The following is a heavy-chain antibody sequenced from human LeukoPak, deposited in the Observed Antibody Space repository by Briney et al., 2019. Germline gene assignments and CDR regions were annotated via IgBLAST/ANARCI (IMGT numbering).Heavy chain of an antibody. V-gene: IGHV4-34*01. CDR2: INHSGST. Sequence: TSETLSLTCAVYGGSFSGYYWSWIRQPPGKGLEWIGEINHSGSTNYNPSLKSRVTISVDTSKNQFSLKLSSVTAADTAVYYCARVFLSRYDSSGYYYGYYYYGMDVWGQGTTVTVSS. CDR1: GGSFSGYY. J-gene: IGHJ6*02. D-gene: IGHD3-22*01. CDR3: ARVFLSRYDSSGYYYGYYYYGMDV.